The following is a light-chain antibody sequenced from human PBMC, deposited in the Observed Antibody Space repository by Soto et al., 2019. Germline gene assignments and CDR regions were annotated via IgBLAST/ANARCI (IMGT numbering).Light chain of an antibody. CDR3: QHYESWWGT. CDR1: QSVSSN. Sequence: EIVMMQSPATLSVSPGESATLSCRASQSVSSNLAWYQQKPGQAPRLLIYHASTRATGIPARFSGRGSGTDFTLTISGLLSEDFAVYYCQHYESWWGTFGQGTKVEIK. J-gene: IGKJ1*01. CDR2: HAS. V-gene: IGKV3-15*01.